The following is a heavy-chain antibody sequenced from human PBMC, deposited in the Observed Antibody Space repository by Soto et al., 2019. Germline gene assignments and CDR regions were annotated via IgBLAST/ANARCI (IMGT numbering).Heavy chain of an antibody. CDR1: GYIFTNHY. CDR3: ARADYYDSSGFYYDC. Sequence: QVQLVHSGAEVKKPGASVKVSCKASGYIFTNHYIHWVRQAPGQGLEWMGIINPSGGSTNYLQKFQGRITMPRDTSTSTVYMELSSLRSEDTAVYFCARADYYDSSGFYYDCWCQGSLVTGSS. D-gene: IGHD3-22*01. CDR2: INPSGGST. V-gene: IGHV1-46*01. J-gene: IGHJ4*02.